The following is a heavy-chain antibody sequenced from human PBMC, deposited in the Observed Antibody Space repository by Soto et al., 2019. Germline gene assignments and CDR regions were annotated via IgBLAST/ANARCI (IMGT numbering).Heavy chain of an antibody. Sequence: QVQLVQSGAEVKKPGSSVKVSCKASGGTFSSYAISWVRQAPGQGLEWMGGIIPIFGTANYAQKFQGRVTITADESTSTAYMELSSLRCEDTAVYYCARDPGRYSGYDLPVGMDVWGQGTTVTVSS. CDR1: GGTFSSYA. D-gene: IGHD5-12*01. J-gene: IGHJ6*02. CDR3: ARDPGRYSGYDLPVGMDV. V-gene: IGHV1-69*12. CDR2: IIPIFGTA.